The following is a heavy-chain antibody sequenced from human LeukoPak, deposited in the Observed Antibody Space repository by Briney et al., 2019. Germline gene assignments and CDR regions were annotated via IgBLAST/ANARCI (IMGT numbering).Heavy chain of an antibody. CDR1: GYTFTGYY. CDR2: INPNSGGT. D-gene: IGHD3-3*01. V-gene: IGHV1-2*02. CDR3: ARAENDVLRFLEWLPGNWFDP. J-gene: IGHJ5*02. Sequence: ASVKVSCKASGYTFTGYYMRWVRQAPGQGLEWMGWINPNSGGTNYAQKFQGRVTMTRDTSISTAYMELSRLRSDDTAVYYCARAENDVLRFLEWLPGNWFDPWGQGTLVTVSS.